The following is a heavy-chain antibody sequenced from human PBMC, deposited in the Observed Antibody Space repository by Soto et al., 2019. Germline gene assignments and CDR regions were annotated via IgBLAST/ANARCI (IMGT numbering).Heavy chain of an antibody. CDR3: ARGEDYGDYIRDFDY. D-gene: IGHD4-17*01. J-gene: IGHJ4*02. Sequence: ASVKVSCKASVYTFTSYAMHWVRQAPGQRLEWMGWVNAGNGNTKYSQKFQGRVTITRDTSASTAYMELSSLRSEDTAVYYCARGEDYGDYIRDFDYWGQGTLVTVSS. CDR1: VYTFTSYA. V-gene: IGHV1-3*01. CDR2: VNAGNGNT.